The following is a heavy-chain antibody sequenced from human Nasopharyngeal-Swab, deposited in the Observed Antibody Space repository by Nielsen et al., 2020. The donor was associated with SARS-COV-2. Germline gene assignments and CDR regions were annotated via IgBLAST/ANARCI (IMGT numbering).Heavy chain of an antibody. D-gene: IGHD3-10*01. CDR2: ISSSSSYI. Sequence: ESLKISCAASGFTFSSYSMNWVRQAPGKGLEWVSSISSSSSYIYYADSVKGRFTISRDNAKNSLYLQMNSLRAEDTAVYYCARERGSGSYFWYYYGMDVWGQGTTVTVSS. CDR3: ARERGSGSYFWYYYGMDV. V-gene: IGHV3-21*01. CDR1: GFTFSSYS. J-gene: IGHJ6*02.